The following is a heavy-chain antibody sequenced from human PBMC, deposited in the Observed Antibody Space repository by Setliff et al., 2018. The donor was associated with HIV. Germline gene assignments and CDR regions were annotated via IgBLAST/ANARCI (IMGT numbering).Heavy chain of an antibody. CDR2: ISGSGGST. CDR1: GFTFSSYA. J-gene: IGHJ6*02. Sequence: GSLRLSCAASGFTFSSYAMSWVRQLPGKGLEWVSGISGSGGSTYYADSVKGRFTISRDNSRSTLYLQMNSLRAEDTAIYFCAKGGGSGSYWVFNSYVMDVWGQGTTVTVSS. D-gene: IGHD3-10*01. CDR3: AKGGGSGSYWVFNSYVMDV. V-gene: IGHV3-23*01.